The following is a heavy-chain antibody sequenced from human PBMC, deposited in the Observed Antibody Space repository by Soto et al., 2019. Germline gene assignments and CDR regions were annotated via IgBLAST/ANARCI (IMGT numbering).Heavy chain of an antibody. D-gene: IGHD5-18*01. Sequence: QLQLVESGRGEVQPGRPLRLSCAASGFSFGSYGMHWVRQAPGKGLEWVAVISNDGIDKYYEDSVKGRFTISRDNSKNTLYLQMDSLRVEDTAVYYCAKGAHDTPMDFILGYWGQGTLVTVTS. CDR3: AKGAHDTPMDFILGY. CDR2: ISNDGIDK. J-gene: IGHJ4*02. V-gene: IGHV3-30*18. CDR1: GFSFGSYG.